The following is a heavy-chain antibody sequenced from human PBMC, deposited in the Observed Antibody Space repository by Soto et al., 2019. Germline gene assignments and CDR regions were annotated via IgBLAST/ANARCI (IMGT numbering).Heavy chain of an antibody. D-gene: IGHD5-18*01. CDR3: ARDHPHSYGVYYFDY. J-gene: IGHJ4*02. Sequence: PSETLSLTCTVSGGSISNYYWSWIRQPPGKGLEWIGYIYSSGSTHYNPSLQSRVTISADTSKNQVSLKVRSVTAADTAVYYCARDHPHSYGVYYFDYWGQGTPVTVS. CDR1: GGSISNYY. V-gene: IGHV4-59*01. CDR2: IYSSGST.